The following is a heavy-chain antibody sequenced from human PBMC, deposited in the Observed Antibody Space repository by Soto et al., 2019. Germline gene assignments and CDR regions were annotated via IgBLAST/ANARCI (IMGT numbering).Heavy chain of an antibody. Sequence: GASLKVSCKASGGTFGSYTISWVRQAPGQGLEWMGRIIPILGIANYAQKLQGRVTMTTDTSTSTAYMELRSLRSDDTAVYYCARAYDFWSGYYGFDYWGQGTLVTVS. CDR1: GGTFGSYT. CDR2: IIPILGIA. J-gene: IGHJ4*02. V-gene: IGHV1-69*02. CDR3: ARAYDFWSGYYGFDY. D-gene: IGHD3-3*01.